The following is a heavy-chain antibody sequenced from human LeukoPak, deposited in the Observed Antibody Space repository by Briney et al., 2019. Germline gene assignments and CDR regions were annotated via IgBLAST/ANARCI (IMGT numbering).Heavy chain of an antibody. Sequence: PGGSLRLSCAASGFTLSNGWMTWVRQAPGKGLEWVAVISYDGSNKYYADSVKGRFTISRDNSKNTLYLQMNSLRAEDTAVYYCARRPVGYCSGGSCSYPWGQGTLVTVSS. D-gene: IGHD2-15*01. V-gene: IGHV3-30-3*01. CDR2: ISYDGSNK. J-gene: IGHJ5*02. CDR1: GFTLSNGW. CDR3: ARRPVGYCSGGSCSYP.